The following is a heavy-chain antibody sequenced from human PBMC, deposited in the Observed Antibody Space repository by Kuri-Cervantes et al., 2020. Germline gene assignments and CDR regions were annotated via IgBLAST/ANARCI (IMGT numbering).Heavy chain of an antibody. Sequence: GGSLRLSCTGSGFTFSSDALVWVRQAPGKGLEWVSSIGGSGINTQYADSLKGRFTISRDNSKRMLFLQMNSLRVEDTAIYYCAKDGHYDNSGHYWDAFHVWGQGTLVTGSS. J-gene: IGHJ3*01. CDR1: GFTFSSDA. CDR3: AKDGHYDNSGHYWDAFHV. D-gene: IGHD3-22*01. CDR2: IGGSGINT. V-gene: IGHV3-23*01.